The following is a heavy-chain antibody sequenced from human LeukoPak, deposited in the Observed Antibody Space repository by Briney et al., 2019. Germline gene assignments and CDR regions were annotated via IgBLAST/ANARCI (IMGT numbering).Heavy chain of an antibody. CDR1: GGSFSGYY. CDR2: INHSGST. J-gene: IGHJ6*03. D-gene: IGHD3-3*01. Sequence: SETVSLTCAVYGGSFSGYYWSWIRQPPGKGLEWIGEINHSGSTNYNPSLKSRVTISVDTSKNQFSLKLSSVTAADTAVYYCARGPTDYDFWSGYYRTLYYMDVWGKGTTVTVSS. CDR3: ARGPTDYDFWSGYYRTLYYMDV. V-gene: IGHV4-34*01.